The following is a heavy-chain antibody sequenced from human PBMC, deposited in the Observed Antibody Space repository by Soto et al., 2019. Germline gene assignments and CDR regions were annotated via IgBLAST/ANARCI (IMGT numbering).Heavy chain of an antibody. CDR1: GYTLTELS. Sequence: ASVKVSCKVSGYTLTELSMHWVRQAPGKGLEWMGGFDPEDGVTIYAQKFQGRVTMTEDTSTDTAYMELSSLRSEDTAVYYCATGKRFGDIDYYYYMDVWGKGTTVTVSS. CDR2: FDPEDGVT. D-gene: IGHD3-10*01. V-gene: IGHV1-24*01. J-gene: IGHJ6*03. CDR3: ATGKRFGDIDYYYYMDV.